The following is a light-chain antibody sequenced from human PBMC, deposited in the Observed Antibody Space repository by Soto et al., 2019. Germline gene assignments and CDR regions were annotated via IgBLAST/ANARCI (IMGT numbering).Light chain of an antibody. CDR1: QSLSSSY. Sequence: EIVLTQSPDTLSLSPGERATLSCRASQSLSSSYLAWYQQKPGQAPRLLIYGTSSRPTGIPDRFSGSGSGTDFTLTISGLEPEDFAVYYCQQRTSWPPLFTFGPGTKVDIK. V-gene: IGKV3D-20*02. CDR3: QQRTSWPPLFT. J-gene: IGKJ3*01. CDR2: GTS.